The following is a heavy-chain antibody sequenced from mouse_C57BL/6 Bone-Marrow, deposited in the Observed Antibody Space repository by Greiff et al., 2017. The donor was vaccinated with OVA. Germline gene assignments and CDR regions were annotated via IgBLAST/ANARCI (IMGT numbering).Heavy chain of an antibody. CDR3: ARENYD. J-gene: IGHJ3*01. Sequence: EVKLVESGGGLVQSGRSLRLSCATSGFTFSDFYMEWVRQAPGKGLEWIAASRNKANDYTTEYSASVKGRFIVSRDTSQSILYLQMNALRAEDTDIYYCARENYDWGQGTLVTVSA. CDR2: SRNKANDYTT. CDR1: GFTFSDFY. D-gene: IGHD1-1*01. V-gene: IGHV7-1*01.